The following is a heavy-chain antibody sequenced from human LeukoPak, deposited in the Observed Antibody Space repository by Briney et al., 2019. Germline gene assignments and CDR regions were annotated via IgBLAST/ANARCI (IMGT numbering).Heavy chain of an antibody. V-gene: IGHV3-30-3*01. Sequence: GGSLRLSCAASGFTFSSYAMHWVRQAPGKGLEWVAVISYDGSNKYYADSVKGRFTISRDNSKNTLYLQMNSLRAEDTAVYYCARDAIFGVVMMYYFDYWGQGTLVTVSS. CDR3: ARDAIFGVVMMYYFDY. J-gene: IGHJ4*02. D-gene: IGHD3-3*01. CDR1: GFTFSSYA. CDR2: ISYDGSNK.